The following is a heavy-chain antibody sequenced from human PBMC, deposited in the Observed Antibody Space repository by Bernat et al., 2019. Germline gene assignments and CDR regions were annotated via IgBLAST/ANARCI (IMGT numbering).Heavy chain of an antibody. Sequence: QVQLVQSGAEVKKPGASVKVSCKASGYTFTGYYMHWLRQAPGQGLEWMGRINPNSGGTNYAQKFQGRVTMTRDRSVSTAYMELSRLRSDDTAVYYCARWGMAARTGYYDYCMDVWGKGTTVTVSS. V-gene: IGHV1-2*06. D-gene: IGHD6-6*01. CDR2: INPNSGGT. CDR3: ARWGMAARTGYYDYCMDV. J-gene: IGHJ6*03. CDR1: GYTFTGYY.